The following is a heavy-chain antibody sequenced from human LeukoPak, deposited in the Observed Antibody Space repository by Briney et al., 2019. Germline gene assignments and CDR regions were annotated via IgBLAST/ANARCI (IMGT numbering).Heavy chain of an antibody. CDR1: VGTFSSYA. CDR2: ILTIFGTA. D-gene: IGHD2-15*01. Sequence: ASVKVSCKGSVGTFSSYAISWVRHGPGQVLEWVGVILTIFGTANSAQKFKGRVTITTAASTTTAYMELRRLRSEDTAVYYCATHEYMVGMVDYWGQGTLVTVSS. CDR3: ATHEYMVGMVDY. J-gene: IGHJ4*02. V-gene: IGHV1-69*05.